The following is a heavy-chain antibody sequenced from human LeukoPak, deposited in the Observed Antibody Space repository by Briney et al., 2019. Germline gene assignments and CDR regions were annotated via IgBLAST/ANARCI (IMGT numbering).Heavy chain of an antibody. CDR2: IRYDGSNK. CDR1: GFTFSSYG. CDR3: AKTYGDYAFSYYMDV. Sequence: GGSLRLSCAASGFTFSSYGMHWVRQAPGKGLEWVAFIRYDGSNKYYADSVKGRFTISRDNSKNALYLQMNSLRAEDTAVYYCAKTYGDYAFSYYMDVWGKGTTVTVSS. J-gene: IGHJ6*03. V-gene: IGHV3-30*02. D-gene: IGHD4-17*01.